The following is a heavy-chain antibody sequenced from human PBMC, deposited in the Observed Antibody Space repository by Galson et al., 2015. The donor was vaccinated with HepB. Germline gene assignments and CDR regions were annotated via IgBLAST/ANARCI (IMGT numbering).Heavy chain of an antibody. Sequence: SVKVSCKASGYTFTSYGISWVRQAPGQGLEWMGWISAYNGNTNYAQKLQGRVTMTTDTSTSTAYMELRSLRSDDTAVYYCARVPDTAMEEYYYDGMDFWGEASTVTVS. CDR2: ISAYNGNT. CDR3: ARVPDTAMEEYYYDGMDF. V-gene: IGHV1-18*01. CDR1: GYTFTSYG. D-gene: IGHD5-18*01. J-gene: IGHJ6*02.